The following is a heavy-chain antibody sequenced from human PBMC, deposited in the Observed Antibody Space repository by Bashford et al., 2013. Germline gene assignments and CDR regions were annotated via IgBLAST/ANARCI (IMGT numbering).Heavy chain of an antibody. CDR1: GITFNNYA. Sequence: GGPLRLSCAGSGITFNNYAMSWVRQAPGRGPEWVSAISGNGLATYYADSVKGRFTISRNNSKNTLYLQMNSLRAEDTAVYYCAKYAATCYSLCHWFDPWGQGTLVTVSS. V-gene: IGHV3-23*01. D-gene: IGHD2-15*01. CDR2: ISGNGLAT. J-gene: IGHJ5*02. CDR3: AKYAATCYSLCHWFDP.